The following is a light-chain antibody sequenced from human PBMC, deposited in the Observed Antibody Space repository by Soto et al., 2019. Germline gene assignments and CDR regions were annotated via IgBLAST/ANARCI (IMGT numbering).Light chain of an antibody. J-gene: IGLJ3*02. CDR2: DAN. V-gene: IGLV7-46*01. CDR1: TGAVTSGHY. CDR3: LLQDSEIRV. Sequence: QSAVTQEPSLTVSPGGTVTLTCGSSTGAVTSGHYPYWFQQRPGQAPKTLIYDANNKYPWTPARFSGSLFGGKATLTLSGAQPEDEAEYYCLLQDSEIRVFGGGTKLTVL.